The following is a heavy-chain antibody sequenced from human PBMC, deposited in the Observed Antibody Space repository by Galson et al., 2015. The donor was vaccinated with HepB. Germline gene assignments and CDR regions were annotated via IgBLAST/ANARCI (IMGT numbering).Heavy chain of an antibody. J-gene: IGHJ4*02. CDR1: GGSFSGYY. CDR3: ASIQSSSSWYYGY. V-gene: IGHV4-34*01. Sequence: LSLTCAVYGGSFSGYYWSWIRQPPGKGLEWIGQINHSGSTNYNPSLKSRVTISVDTSKNQFSLKLTSVTAADTAVYYCASIQSSSSWYYGYWGQGTLVTVSS. D-gene: IGHD6-13*01. CDR2: INHSGST.